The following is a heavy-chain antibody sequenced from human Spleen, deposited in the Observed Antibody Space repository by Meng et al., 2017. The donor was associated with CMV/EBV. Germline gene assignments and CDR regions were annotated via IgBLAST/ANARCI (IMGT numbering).Heavy chain of an antibody. V-gene: IGHV1-2*02. J-gene: IGHJ6*02. CDR3: ARDVVIITDDSMGMDV. Sequence: ASVKVSCKASGYMFTGYYVHWVRQAPGQGLEWMGWINPNSGGINYAQKFKGRVTMTRDTSISTAYMELSRLRSDDTAVYYCARDVVIITDDSMGMDVWGQGTTVTVSS. D-gene: IGHD3-22*01. CDR2: INPNSGGI. CDR1: GYMFTGYY.